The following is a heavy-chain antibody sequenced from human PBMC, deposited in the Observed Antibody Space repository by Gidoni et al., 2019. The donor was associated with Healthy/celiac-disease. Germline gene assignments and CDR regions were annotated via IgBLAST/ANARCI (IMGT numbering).Heavy chain of an antibody. Sequence: QVQLVQSGAEVKKPGSSVKVSCKASGGTFSSYAISWVRQAPGQGLEWMGGIIPIFGTANYAQKFQGRVTITADKSTSTAYMELSSLRSEDTAVYYCARDSTEAHDYSNLEHPYYFDYWGQGTLVTVSS. J-gene: IGHJ4*02. CDR2: IIPIFGTA. CDR3: ARDSTEAHDYSNLEHPYYFDY. V-gene: IGHV1-69*06. CDR1: GGTFSSYA. D-gene: IGHD4-4*01.